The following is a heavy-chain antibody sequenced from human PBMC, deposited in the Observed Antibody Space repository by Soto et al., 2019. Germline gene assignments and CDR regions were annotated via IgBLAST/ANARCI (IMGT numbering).Heavy chain of an antibody. CDR3: AKRAQIYDPGYYFDF. CDR1: GFTFSDYA. V-gene: IGHV3-23*01. D-gene: IGHD5-12*01. Sequence: EVQLLESGGGLVQPGGSLRLSCAASGFTFSDYAMSWVRQGPGKGLEWVSTISGSGGRTFYADSVKGRFTIYRDNSKNTLSLQMNSLRAEDTAVYYCAKRAQIYDPGYYFDFWGQGTPVTVSS. CDR2: ISGSGGRT. J-gene: IGHJ4*02.